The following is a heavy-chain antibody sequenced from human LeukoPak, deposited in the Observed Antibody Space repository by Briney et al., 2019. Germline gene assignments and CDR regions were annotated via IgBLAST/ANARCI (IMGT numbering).Heavy chain of an antibody. CDR2: IYYSGST. V-gene: IGHV4-39*07. D-gene: IGHD1-14*01. CDR1: GGSISSSSYY. J-gene: IGHJ4*02. Sequence: SETLSLTCTVSGGSISSSSYYWGWIRQPPGKGLEWIGSIYYSGSTYYNPSLKSRVTISVDTSKNQFSLKLSSVTAADTALYYCAKCGNGPIRPGECYFDYWGQGTLVTVSS. CDR3: AKCGNGPIRPGECYFDY.